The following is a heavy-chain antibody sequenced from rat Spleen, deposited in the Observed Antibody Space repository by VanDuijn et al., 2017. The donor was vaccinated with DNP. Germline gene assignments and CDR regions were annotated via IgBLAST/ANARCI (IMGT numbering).Heavy chain of an antibody. Sequence: EVKLVESGGGLVQPGRSLKLSCPTSGLNFSDYWMGWVRQAPGKGLEWIGEIKQDSSIINYLPSLNDRFIISRDNAQDSQYLKMSNLGSEDTAIYSYVSRGTCIYNWFAYWGQGTLVTVSS. D-gene: IGHD1-6*01. CDR3: VSRGTCIYNWFAY. CDR2: IKQDSSII. J-gene: IGHJ3*01. CDR1: GLNFSDYW. V-gene: IGHV4-2*01.